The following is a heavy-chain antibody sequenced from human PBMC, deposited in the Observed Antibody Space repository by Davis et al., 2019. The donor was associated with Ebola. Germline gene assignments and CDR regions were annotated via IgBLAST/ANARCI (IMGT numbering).Heavy chain of an antibody. V-gene: IGHV4-59*12. CDR2: IYYSGST. D-gene: IGHD5-12*01. CDR1: GGSISSYY. J-gene: IGHJ6*02. CDR3: ARGRVNSGYDYGRNYYGMDV. Sequence: PSETLSLTCTVSGGSISSYYWSWIRQPPGKGLEWIGYIYYSGSTNYNPSLKSRVTISVDTSKNQFSLKLSSVTAADTAVYYCARGRVNSGYDYGRNYYGMDVWGQGTTVTVSS.